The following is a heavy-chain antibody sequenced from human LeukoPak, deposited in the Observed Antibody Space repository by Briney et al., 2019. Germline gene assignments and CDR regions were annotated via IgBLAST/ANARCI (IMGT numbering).Heavy chain of an antibody. CDR3: AKSSDDFWSGYWGGERYYFDY. J-gene: IGHJ4*02. CDR2: ISGSGGST. Sequence: GGSLRLSCAASGFTFSSYAMGWVRQAPGKGLEWVSAISGSGGSTYYADSVKGRFTISRDNSKNTLYLQMNSLRAEDTAVYYCAKSSDDFWSGYWGGERYYFDYWGQGTLVTVSS. V-gene: IGHV3-23*01. D-gene: IGHD3-3*01. CDR1: GFTFSSYA.